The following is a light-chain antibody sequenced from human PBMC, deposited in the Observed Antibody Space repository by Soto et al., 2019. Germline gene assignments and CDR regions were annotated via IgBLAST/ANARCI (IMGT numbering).Light chain of an antibody. J-gene: IGKJ1*01. CDR1: QRVSSN. CDR3: QQYIDWPPGT. CDR2: DAS. V-gene: IGKV3-15*01. Sequence: DIVLTQSPGTLSLSPGEGATLSCRASQRVSSNYLAWYQQKPGQAPSLLIYDASRRAAGISARFSGSGSGTEFTLTISSLQSEDFAVYYCQQYIDWPPGTFGQGTAVEIK.